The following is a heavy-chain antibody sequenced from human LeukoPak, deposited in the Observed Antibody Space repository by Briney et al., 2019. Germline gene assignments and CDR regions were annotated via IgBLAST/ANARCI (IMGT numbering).Heavy chain of an antibody. CDR3: AGDQFDQVWGSHRPYFDY. V-gene: IGHV1-18*01. J-gene: IGHJ4*02. D-gene: IGHD3-16*02. CDR1: GYTFSTYG. CDR2: ISVYNGDT. Sequence: ASVKVSCKASGYTFSTYGISWVRQAPGQGLEWMGWISVYNGDTKYEQKFQDRVTITTDTSTTTAFMELRSLRSDDTAVYYCAGDQFDQVWGSHRPYFDYWGQGTLVTVSS.